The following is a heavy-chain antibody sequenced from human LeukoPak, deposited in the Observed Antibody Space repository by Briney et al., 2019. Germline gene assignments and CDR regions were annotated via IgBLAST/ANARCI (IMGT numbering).Heavy chain of an antibody. CDR1: GFIFSNNW. V-gene: IGHV3-7*01. CDR2: IKGDGSKT. CDR3: TRDDFSGSYCD. Sequence: GGSLRLSCAASGFIFSNNWMSWVRQAPGKGLEWVANIKGDGSKTYYVDSVKGRFTISRDNTRNSLYLQMNSLRADDTATYYCTRDDFSGSYCDWGQGTLVTVSS. J-gene: IGHJ4*02. D-gene: IGHD1-26*01.